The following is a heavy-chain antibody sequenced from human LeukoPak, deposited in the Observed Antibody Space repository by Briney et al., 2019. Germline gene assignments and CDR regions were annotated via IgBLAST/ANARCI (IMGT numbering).Heavy chain of an antibody. V-gene: IGHV3-21*01. CDR3: ARTAAVGSSSSFASDRFDT. J-gene: IGHJ5*01. D-gene: IGHD6-13*01. CDR2: ISSSSSYI. Sequence: GGSLRLSCAASGFTFSSYSMNGVRQARGKGLEWVSSISSSSSYIYYADSVKGRFTISRDNAKNSLYLQMTSLRAEDTAVYYCARTAAVGSSSSFASDRFDTWGHGTLVTASP. CDR1: GFTFSSYS.